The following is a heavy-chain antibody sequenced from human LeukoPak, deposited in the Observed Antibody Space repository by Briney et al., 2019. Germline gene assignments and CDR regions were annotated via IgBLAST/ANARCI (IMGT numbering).Heavy chain of an antibody. CDR2: LNWHGGST. Sequence: GGSLRLSCAASGFTFDDYAMSWVRQVPGKGLEWVSGLNWHGGSTGYADSVQGRFTISRDNAKNSLYLQMNSLRAEDTACYYCAGGVVGAFYIWGQGTMVTVSS. CDR1: GFTFDDYA. J-gene: IGHJ3*02. CDR3: AGGVVGAFYI. D-gene: IGHD2-21*01. V-gene: IGHV3-20*04.